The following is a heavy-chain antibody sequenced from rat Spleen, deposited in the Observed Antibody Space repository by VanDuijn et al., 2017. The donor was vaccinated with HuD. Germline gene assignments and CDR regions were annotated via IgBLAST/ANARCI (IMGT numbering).Heavy chain of an antibody. Sequence: EVQLVESGGGLVQPGRSLKLSCAASGFTFSNYYMAWVRQAPTKGLEWVASISTGGGNTYYRDSVKGRFTISRDNAGGTLYLQMDSLRSEDTATYYCARVGTRVSRFAYWGQGTLVTVSS. J-gene: IGHJ3*01. V-gene: IGHV5-25*01. CDR3: ARVGTRVSRFAY. CDR2: ISTGGGNT. D-gene: IGHD1-4*01. CDR1: GFTFSNYY.